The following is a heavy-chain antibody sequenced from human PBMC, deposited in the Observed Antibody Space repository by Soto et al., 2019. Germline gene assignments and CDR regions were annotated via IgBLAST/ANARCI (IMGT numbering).Heavy chain of an antibody. CDR1: GGSISSYY. J-gene: IGHJ4*02. V-gene: IGHV4-59*01. CDR3: ARIAAAGIRFDY. D-gene: IGHD6-13*01. CDR2: IYYSGST. Sequence: SETLSLTCTVSGGSISSYYWSRIRQSPGKGLEWIGYIYYSGSTNYNPSLKSRVTISVDTSKNQFSLKLSSVTAADTAVYYCARIAAAGIRFDYWGQGTLVTVSS.